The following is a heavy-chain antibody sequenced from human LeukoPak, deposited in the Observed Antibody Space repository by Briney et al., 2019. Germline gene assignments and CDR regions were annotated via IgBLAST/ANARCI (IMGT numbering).Heavy chain of an antibody. CDR3: AKDRSGSYYVGFDY. CDR2: ISWNSGSI. CDR1: GFTFDDYA. D-gene: IGHD1-26*01. Sequence: GRSLRLSCAASGFTFDDYAMHWVRQAPGKGLEWVSGISWNSGSIGYADSVKGRFTISRDNAKNSLYLQMNSLRAEDTALYYCAKDRSGSYYVGFDYWGQGNLVTVSS. V-gene: IGHV3-9*01. J-gene: IGHJ4*02.